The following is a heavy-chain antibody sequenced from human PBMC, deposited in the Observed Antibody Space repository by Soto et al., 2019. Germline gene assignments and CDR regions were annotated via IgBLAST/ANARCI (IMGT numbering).Heavy chain of an antibody. D-gene: IGHD1-26*01. Sequence: GGSMRISCAASGFTFSSYDMRWVRQATGKGLEWVSAIGTAGDTYYPGSVKGRFTISRENAKNSLYLQMNSLRAGDTAVYYCARDRSRRGMDVWGQGTTVTVSS. CDR3: ARDRSRRGMDV. J-gene: IGHJ6*02. V-gene: IGHV3-13*01. CDR1: GFTFSSYD. CDR2: IGTAGDT.